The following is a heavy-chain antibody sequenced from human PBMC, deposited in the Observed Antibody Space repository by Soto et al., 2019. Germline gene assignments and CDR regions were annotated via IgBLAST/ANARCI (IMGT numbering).Heavy chain of an antibody. CDR1: GFTFSSYG. Sequence: QVQLVESGGGVVQPGRSLRLSCAASGFTFSSYGMHWVRQAPGKGLEWVAVIWYDGSNKYYADSEKGRFTISRDNSKNTLYLQMNSLRAEDTAVYYCARGTHSSSSLRYWGQGTLVTVSS. CDR3: ARGTHSSSSLRY. V-gene: IGHV3-33*01. J-gene: IGHJ4*02. D-gene: IGHD6-13*01. CDR2: IWYDGSNK.